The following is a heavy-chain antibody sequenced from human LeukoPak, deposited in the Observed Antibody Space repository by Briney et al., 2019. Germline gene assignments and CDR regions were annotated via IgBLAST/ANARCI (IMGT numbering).Heavy chain of an antibody. J-gene: IGHJ4*02. CDR1: GGSISSGDYY. D-gene: IGHD3-16*01. V-gene: IGHV4-30-4*08. Sequence: PSRTLSLTCTVSGGSISSGDYYWSWIRQPPGKGLEWIGYIYYSGSTYYNPSLKSRVTISVDTSKNQFSLKLSSVTAADTAVYYCAGGILVTLIDYWGQGTLVTVSS. CDR2: IYYSGST. CDR3: AGGILVTLIDY.